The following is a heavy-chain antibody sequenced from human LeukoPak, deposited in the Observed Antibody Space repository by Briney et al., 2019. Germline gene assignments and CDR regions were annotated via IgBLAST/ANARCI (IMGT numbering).Heavy chain of an antibody. CDR2: ISGSGGST. CDR1: GFTFSNAW. D-gene: IGHD4-11*01. V-gene: IGHV3-23*01. CDR3: AKSGWTTVLYFDD. J-gene: IGHJ4*02. Sequence: GGSLRLSCAASGFTFSNAWMSWVRQAPGKGLEWVSAISGSGGSTYYADSVKGRFTISRDNSKNTLYLQMNSLRAEDTAVYYCAKSGWTTVLYFDDWGQGTLVTVSS.